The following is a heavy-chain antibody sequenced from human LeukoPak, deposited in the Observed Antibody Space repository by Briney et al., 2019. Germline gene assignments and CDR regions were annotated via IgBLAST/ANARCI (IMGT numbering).Heavy chain of an antibody. CDR1: GSTFSIYG. D-gene: IGHD3-9*01. CDR2: ISYDGSNK. CDR3: ARDREGDILTGYYYGMDV. V-gene: IGHV3-30*19. Sequence: GGSLRLSCAASGSTFSIYGMHWVRQAPGKGLEWVAVISYDGSNKYYADSVKGRFTISRDNSKNTLYLQMNSLRAEDTAVYYCARDREGDILTGYYYGMDVWGQGTTVTVSS. J-gene: IGHJ6*02.